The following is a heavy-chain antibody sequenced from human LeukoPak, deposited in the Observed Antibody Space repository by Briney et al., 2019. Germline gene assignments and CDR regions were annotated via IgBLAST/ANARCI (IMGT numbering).Heavy chain of an antibody. CDR2: ISSRGSTI. Sequence: XSCAXSGFTFSSYEXNWVRQAPGKGLXWISYISSRGSTIYYAASVKGRFTISRDNAKNSLSLQLNSLRADDTAVYYCARFGIVASDAVDYWGQGTLVTVSS. D-gene: IGHD3-22*01. V-gene: IGHV3-48*03. CDR3: ARFGIVASDAVDY. CDR1: GFTFSSYE. J-gene: IGHJ4*02.